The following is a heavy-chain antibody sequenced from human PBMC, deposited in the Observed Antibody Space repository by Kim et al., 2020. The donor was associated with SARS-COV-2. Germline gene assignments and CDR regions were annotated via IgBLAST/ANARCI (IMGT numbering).Heavy chain of an antibody. Sequence: ASVKVSCKVSGYTLTELSMHWVRQAPGKGLEWMGGFDPEDGETIYAQKFQGRVTMTEDTSTDTAYMELSSLRCEDTAVYYCATGASVYYGSGTPGFDPMGQRTLVTDSS. V-gene: IGHV1-24*01. CDR2: FDPEDGET. J-gene: IGHJ5*02. CDR3: ATGASVYYGSGTPGFDP. CDR1: GYTLTELS. D-gene: IGHD3-10*01.